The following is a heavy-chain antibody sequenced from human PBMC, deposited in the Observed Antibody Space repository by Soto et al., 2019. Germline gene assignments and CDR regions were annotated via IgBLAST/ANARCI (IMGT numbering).Heavy chain of an antibody. CDR1: GFTFSNYG. J-gene: IGHJ4*02. V-gene: IGHV3-23*01. CDR3: AKTTFYHGSGSYFPFDY. D-gene: IGHD3-10*01. CDR2: ISSSGGNT. Sequence: QPGGSLRLSCAASGFTFSNYGMTWVRRTPGKGLEWVSSISSSGGNTYYADSVKGRFTISRDNSKNTLYLQMNSLRADDTAAYYCAKTTFYHGSGSYFPFDYWGQGTLVTVSS.